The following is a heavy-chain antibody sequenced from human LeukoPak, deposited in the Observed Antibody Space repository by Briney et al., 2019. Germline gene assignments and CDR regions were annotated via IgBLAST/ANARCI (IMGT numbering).Heavy chain of an antibody. D-gene: IGHD2-15*01. CDR3: ARATWDS. V-gene: IGHV3-21*01. Sequence: PGGSLRLSCAASGFTLSDYTMNWVRQAPGKGLEWVSSISPSSSYMYYADSVKGRFTISRDNTKNSLYLQMNSLRAEDTAVYYCARATWDSWGQGALVTVSS. CDR1: GFTLSDYT. CDR2: ISPSSSYM. J-gene: IGHJ4*02.